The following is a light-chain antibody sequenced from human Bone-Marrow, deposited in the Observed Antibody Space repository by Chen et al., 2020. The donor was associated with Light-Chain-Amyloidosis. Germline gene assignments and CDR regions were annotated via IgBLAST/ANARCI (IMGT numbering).Light chain of an antibody. J-gene: IGLJ2*01. V-gene: IGLV3-25*03. Sequence: SYELSQPPSVSVSPGQTARITCSGDDLPTKYAYWYQQKPSQAPVLVIHIDTETPTGNSQRFSGSNSVTTATLTIIRVQAENEAYYHYQSADSSDTYDLIFGGGTKRTVL. CDR2: IDT. CDR1: DLPTKY. CDR3: QSADSSDTYDLI.